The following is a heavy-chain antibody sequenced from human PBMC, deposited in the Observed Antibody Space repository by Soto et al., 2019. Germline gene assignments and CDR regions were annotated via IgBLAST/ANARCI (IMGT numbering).Heavy chain of an antibody. Sequence: QVQLVQSGAEVKKPGTSVKVSCKASGYTFTGCFIHWVRQAPGQGLEWMGGIIPIFGTANYAQKFQGRVKITADESTSTAYMELSSLRSEDTAVYYCAPGERNRFDPWGQGTLVTVSS. CDR3: APGERNRFDP. D-gene: IGHD3-10*01. CDR1: GYTFTGCF. CDR2: IIPIFGTA. J-gene: IGHJ5*02. V-gene: IGHV1-69*01.